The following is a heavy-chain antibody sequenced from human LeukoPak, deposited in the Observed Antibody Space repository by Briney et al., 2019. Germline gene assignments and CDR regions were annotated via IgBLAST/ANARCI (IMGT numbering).Heavy chain of an antibody. D-gene: IGHD1-26*01. V-gene: IGHV4-39*01. Sequence: SETLSLTCTVSGGSISSSSSYWGWIRQPPGKGLEWIGGIYYSGSTYYNPSLKSRVTISVDTSKNQFSLKLSSVTAADTALYYCATAGSGTYADYWGLGTLVTVSS. CDR1: GGSISSSSSY. J-gene: IGHJ4*02. CDR2: IYYSGST. CDR3: ATAGSGTYADY.